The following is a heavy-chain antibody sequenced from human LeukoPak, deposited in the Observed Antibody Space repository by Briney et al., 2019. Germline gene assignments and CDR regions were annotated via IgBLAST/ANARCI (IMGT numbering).Heavy chain of an antibody. CDR1: GFTFRAYA. D-gene: IGHD3-10*01. V-gene: IGHV3-30*04. CDR2: ISNDGTIQ. Sequence: GSLRLSCAASGFTFRAYAMHWVRQAPGKGLEWLAVISNDGTIQYYADSVKGRFTISRDNSRNIMNLQTDSLRPEDTALYYCARAMVRGVIPYWGQGTLVTVSS. CDR3: ARAMVRGVIPY. J-gene: IGHJ4*02.